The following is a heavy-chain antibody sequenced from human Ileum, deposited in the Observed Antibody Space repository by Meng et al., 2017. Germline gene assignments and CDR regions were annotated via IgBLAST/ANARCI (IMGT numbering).Heavy chain of an antibody. J-gene: IGHJ4*02. CDR2: INPNSGGT. V-gene: IGHV1-2*06. Sequence: QVQLVQSGAEVKKPGASVKVSCKASGYTFTGYYMHWVGQAPGQGLEWMGRINPNSGGTNYAQKFQGRVTMTRDTSISTAYMELSRLRSDDTAVYYCARDLGGYYDSSGYYAGYYFDYWGQGTLVTVSS. CDR3: ARDLGGYYDSSGYYAGYYFDY. D-gene: IGHD3-22*01. CDR1: GYTFTGYY.